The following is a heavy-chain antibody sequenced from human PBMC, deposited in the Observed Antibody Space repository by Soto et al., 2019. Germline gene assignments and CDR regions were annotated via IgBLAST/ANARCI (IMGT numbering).Heavy chain of an antibody. V-gene: IGHV3-30*18. CDR1: GFTFSSYG. CDR2: ISYDGSNK. D-gene: IGHD3-10*01. CDR3: AKDRGSYGSRSYYDY. J-gene: IGHJ4*02. Sequence: GGSLRLSCAASGFTFSSYGMHWVRQAPGKGLEWVAVISYDGSNKYYADSVKGRFTISRDNSKNTLYLQMNSLRAEDTAVYYCAKDRGSYGSRSYYDYWGQGTLVTVSS.